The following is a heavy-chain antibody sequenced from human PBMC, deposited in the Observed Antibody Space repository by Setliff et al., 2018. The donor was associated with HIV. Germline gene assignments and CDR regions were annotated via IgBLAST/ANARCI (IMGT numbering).Heavy chain of an antibody. Sequence: GGSLRLSCAASGFTFSGSTMYWVRQASGKGLEWVGRIGSKANSYATVYAASVKGRFTISRDDSKNTAYLQMNSLKTEDTAVYYCKADSSGYPWGQGTLVTVSS. CDR1: GFTFSGST. CDR3: KADSSGYP. D-gene: IGHD3-22*01. J-gene: IGHJ5*02. CDR2: IGSKANSYAT. V-gene: IGHV3-73*01.